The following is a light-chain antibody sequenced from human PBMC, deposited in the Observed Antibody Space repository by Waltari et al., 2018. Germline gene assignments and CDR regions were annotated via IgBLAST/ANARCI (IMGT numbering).Light chain of an antibody. Sequence: SFELTQPPSVSVSPGQTARITCSGDVFSSQYSYWYQQRPGQAPVLLKNKDIERPSGIPGRFSGSSSGTTVTLTISGVQAEDEADYYCQSADTSGSYVFGPGTKVTVL. J-gene: IGLJ1*01. CDR1: VFSSQY. CDR2: KDI. V-gene: IGLV3-25*03. CDR3: QSADTSGSYV.